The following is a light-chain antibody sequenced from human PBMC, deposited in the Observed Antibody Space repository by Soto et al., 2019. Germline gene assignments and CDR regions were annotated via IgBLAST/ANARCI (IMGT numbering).Light chain of an antibody. J-gene: IGKJ5*01. V-gene: IGKV3-11*01. CDR1: QSVSSY. CDR3: QQRSNWPPRIN. Sequence: IVLTHSPATLSLSPGERATLSCRASQSVSSYLAWYQQKPGQAPRLLIYDASNRATGIPARFSGSGSGTDFTLTISSLEPEDFAVYYCQQRSNWPPRINFGQGTRLEIK. CDR2: DAS.